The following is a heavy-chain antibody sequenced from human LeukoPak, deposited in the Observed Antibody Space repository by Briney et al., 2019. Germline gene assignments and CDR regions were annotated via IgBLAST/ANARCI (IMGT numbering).Heavy chain of an antibody. V-gene: IGHV3-23*01. Sequence: GGSLRLSCTTSGFTFNFHAMTWVRQAPGKGLEWVATITPTGTRTYHADSVKGRFTISRDNSRGTLFLQMSSLRADDTAVYYCASSRRGYDTGWNYFDYWGQGTLVTVSS. D-gene: IGHD6-19*01. J-gene: IGHJ4*02. CDR3: ASSRRGYDTGWNYFDY. CDR1: GFTFNFHA. CDR2: ITPTGTRT.